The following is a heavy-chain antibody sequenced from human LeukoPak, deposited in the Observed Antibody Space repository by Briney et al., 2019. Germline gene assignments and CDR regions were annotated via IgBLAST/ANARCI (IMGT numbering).Heavy chain of an antibody. D-gene: IGHD3-3*01. Sequence: SETLSLTCTVSGGSISSYYWSWIRQPPGKGLEWIGYIYYSGSTNYNPSLKSRVTISVDTSKNQFSLKLSSVTAADTAVYYCARAPPITIFGVVHSPYSNYLGDYYYYYMDVWGKGTTVTVSS. CDR1: GGSISSYY. J-gene: IGHJ6*03. V-gene: IGHV4-59*01. CDR3: ARAPPITIFGVVHSPYSNYLGDYYYYYMDV. CDR2: IYYSGST.